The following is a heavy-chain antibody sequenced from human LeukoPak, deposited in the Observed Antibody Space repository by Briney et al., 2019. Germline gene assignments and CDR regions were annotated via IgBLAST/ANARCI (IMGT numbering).Heavy chain of an antibody. J-gene: IGHJ4*02. CDR1: GFTFDDYA. D-gene: IGHD2-21*02. CDR3: AKDECGGDCYLGY. CDR2: ISWNSGGI. Sequence: GGSLRLSCAASGFTFDDYAMHWVRQAPGKGLEWVSGISWNSGGIGYADSVKGRFTISRDNAKNSLYLQMNSLRAEDTALYYCAKDECGGDCYLGYWGQGTQVTVSS. V-gene: IGHV3-9*01.